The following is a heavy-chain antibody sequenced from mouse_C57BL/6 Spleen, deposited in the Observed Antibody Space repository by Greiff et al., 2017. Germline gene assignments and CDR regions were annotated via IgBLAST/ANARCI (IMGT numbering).Heavy chain of an antibody. CDR3: ARDLYFAY. J-gene: IGHJ3*01. CDR2: INYDGSST. Sequence: DVKLQESEGGLVQPGSSMKLSCTASGFTFSDYYMAWVRQVPEKGLEWVANINYDGSSTYYLDSLKSRFIISRDNAKNILYLQVSSLKSEDTATYYCARDLYFAYWGQGTLVTVSA. V-gene: IGHV5-16*01. CDR1: GFTFSDYY.